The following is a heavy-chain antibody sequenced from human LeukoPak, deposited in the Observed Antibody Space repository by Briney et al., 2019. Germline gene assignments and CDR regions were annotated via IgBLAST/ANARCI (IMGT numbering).Heavy chain of an antibody. J-gene: IGHJ3*02. Sequence: PSETLSLTCTVSGGSISSYYWSRIRQPAGKGLEWIGRIYTSGSTNYNPSLKSRVTMSVDTSKNQFSLKLSSVTAADTAVYYCARGARYYYGSGSYFEAFDIWGQGTMVTVSS. D-gene: IGHD3-10*01. CDR2: IYTSGST. CDR3: ARGARYYYGSGSYFEAFDI. CDR1: GGSISSYY. V-gene: IGHV4-4*07.